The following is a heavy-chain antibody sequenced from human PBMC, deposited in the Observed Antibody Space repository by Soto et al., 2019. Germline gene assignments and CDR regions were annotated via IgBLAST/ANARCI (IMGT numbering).Heavy chain of an antibody. CDR1: GFTFSNYA. CDR3: ATGPLGVERPNYYFDY. CDR2: ISGNSGTT. D-gene: IGHD2-15*01. Sequence: EVQLLDSGGGLVQPGGSLRLSCAASGFTFSNYAMTWVRQAPGQGLEWVSVISGNSGTTYYADSVMGRFTISRDNSTNTLYQQMNSLRAEDTAVYYCATGPLGVERPNYYFDYWGQGTLVTVSS. V-gene: IGHV3-23*01. J-gene: IGHJ4*02.